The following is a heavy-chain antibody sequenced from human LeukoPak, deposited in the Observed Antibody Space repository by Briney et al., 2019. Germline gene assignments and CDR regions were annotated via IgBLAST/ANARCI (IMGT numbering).Heavy chain of an antibody. D-gene: IGHD6-19*01. Sequence: PSETLSLTCTVSGGSISSGSYYWSWIRQPAGKGLEWIGRIYTSGSTNYNPSLKSRVTISVDTSKNQFSLKLSSVTAADTAVYYCASPPAPYTSGWYFGYWGQGTLVTVSS. CDR1: GGSISSGSYY. V-gene: IGHV4-61*02. CDR2: IYTSGST. J-gene: IGHJ4*02. CDR3: ASPPAPYTSGWYFGY.